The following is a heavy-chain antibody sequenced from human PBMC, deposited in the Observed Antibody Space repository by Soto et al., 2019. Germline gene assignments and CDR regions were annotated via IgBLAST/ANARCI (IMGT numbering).Heavy chain of an antibody. CDR1: GYTFTSYA. D-gene: IGHD3-9*01. J-gene: IGHJ5*02. Sequence: ASVKVSCKASGYTFTSYAMHWVRQAPGQRLEWMGWINAGNGNTKYSQKFQGRVTITRDTSASTAYMELSSLRSEDTAVYYCARSLDYILTGSVYNWFDPWGKGTPVTVYS. CDR2: INAGNGNT. CDR3: ARSLDYILTGSVYNWFDP. V-gene: IGHV1-3*01.